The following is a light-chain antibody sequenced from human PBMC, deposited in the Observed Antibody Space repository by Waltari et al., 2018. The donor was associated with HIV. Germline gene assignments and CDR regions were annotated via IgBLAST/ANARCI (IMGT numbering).Light chain of an antibody. J-gene: IGLJ2*01. Sequence: QSVLTPPPSVSGAHGQRLTIYCTGSSSNLGAPYAVPWYPQLQGPAPKLLIYSNNKRPSGVPDRFSGSKSGTSASLAITGLQAEDEADYYCQSFDSNLFGWVFGGGTKLTVL. V-gene: IGLV1-40*01. CDR2: SNN. CDR1: SSNLGAPYA. CDR3: QSFDSNLFGWV.